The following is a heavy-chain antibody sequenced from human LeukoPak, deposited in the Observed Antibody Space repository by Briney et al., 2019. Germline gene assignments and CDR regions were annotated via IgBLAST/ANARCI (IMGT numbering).Heavy chain of an antibody. Sequence: GASVKLSCKASGYTFTSYGISWGRQAPGQGLEWMGWISAYNGNTNYAQKLQGRVTMTTDTSTSTAYIEQRSLRSDGTTAYYCARDLDDDILTGYYRTRYYCMDVWGQGTTVTVSS. CDR2: ISAYNGNT. V-gene: IGHV1-18*01. CDR3: ARDLDDDILTGYYRTRYYCMDV. D-gene: IGHD3-9*01. CDR1: GYTFTSYG. J-gene: IGHJ6*02.